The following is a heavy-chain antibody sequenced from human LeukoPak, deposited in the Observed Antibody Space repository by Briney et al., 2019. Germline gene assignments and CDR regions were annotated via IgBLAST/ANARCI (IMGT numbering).Heavy chain of an antibody. CDR3: ARGPTAYDTDN. CDR2: INPNSGGT. D-gene: IGHD3-9*01. Sequence: ASVKVSCKASGYTFTDYYMHWVRQAPGQGLEWMGWINPNSGGTNYVQKFQGGVTMTRDTSISTAYMELSRLRSDDTAVYYCARGPTAYDTDNWGQGTLVTVSS. V-gene: IGHV1-2*02. CDR1: GYTFTDYY. J-gene: IGHJ4*02.